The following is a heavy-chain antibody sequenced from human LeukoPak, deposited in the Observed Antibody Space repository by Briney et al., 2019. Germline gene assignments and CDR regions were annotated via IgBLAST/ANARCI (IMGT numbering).Heavy chain of an antibody. J-gene: IGHJ5*02. CDR3: ARRGNYDILTGSQGNWFDP. Sequence: GGSLRLSWAASGFTFSSYWMSWVRQPAGSGLGWVANIKQDGSEKYYVDSVKGRFTISRDNAKNSLYLQMNSLRAEDTAVYYCARRGNYDILTGSQGNWFDPWGQGTLVTVSS. CDR1: GFTFSSYW. V-gene: IGHV3-7*01. D-gene: IGHD3-9*01. CDR2: IKQDGSEK.